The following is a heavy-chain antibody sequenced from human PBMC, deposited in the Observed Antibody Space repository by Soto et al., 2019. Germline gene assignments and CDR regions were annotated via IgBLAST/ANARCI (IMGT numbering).Heavy chain of an antibody. Sequence: LSLTCTVSGDSISTFYWGWMRQSPGKELEWIGYVYYTGSTNYNPSLKSRVTISVDRPKNQFSLKLTSANAADTAVYYCARGRTVRNYADDSSDYFYFFDYWGQGTQVTVSS. D-gene: IGHD3-22*01. CDR2: VYYTGST. CDR1: GDSISTFY. CDR3: ARGRTVRNYADDSSDYFYFFDY. J-gene: IGHJ4*02. V-gene: IGHV4-59*01.